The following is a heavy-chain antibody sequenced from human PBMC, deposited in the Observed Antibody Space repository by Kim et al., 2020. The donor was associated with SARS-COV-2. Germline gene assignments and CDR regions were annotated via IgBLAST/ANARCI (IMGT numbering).Heavy chain of an antibody. Sequence: GGSLRLSCAASGFTFSSFALSWVRQAPGKGLEWVSSISSSGGTTYYADSVKGRFTISRDNSKNTLYLQMNSLRAEDTAGYYCARMYYYDSSGYRGCFDYWGQGTLVT. D-gene: IGHD3-22*01. V-gene: IGHV3-23*01. CDR1: GFTFSSFA. CDR3: ARMYYYDSSGYRGCFDY. J-gene: IGHJ4*02. CDR2: ISSSGGTT.